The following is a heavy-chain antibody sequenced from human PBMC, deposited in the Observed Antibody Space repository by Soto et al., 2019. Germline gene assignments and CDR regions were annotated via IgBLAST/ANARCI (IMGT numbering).Heavy chain of an antibody. D-gene: IGHD3-22*01. J-gene: IGHJ3*02. CDR1: GGSISSSNW. CDR3: ARAGLDYYDSSGYSDAFDI. CDR2: IYHSGST. Sequence: QVQLQESGPGLVKPSGTLSLTCAVSGGSISSSNWWSWVRQPPGKGLEWIGEIYHSGSTNYNPSLKSRVTISVDKSKNQFSLKLSSVTAADTAVYSCARAGLDYYDSSGYSDAFDIWGQGTMVTVSS. V-gene: IGHV4-4*02.